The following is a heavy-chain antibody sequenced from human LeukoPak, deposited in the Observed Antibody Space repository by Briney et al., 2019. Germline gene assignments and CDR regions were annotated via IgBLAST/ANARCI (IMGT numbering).Heavy chain of an antibody. Sequence: PSETLSLTCTVSGGSISSYYWSWIRQPPGKGLEWIGYIYYSGSTNYNPSLKSRVTISVDTSKNQFSLKLSSVTAADTAVYYCARGVAGTVSGMLLTQDIWGQGTMVTVSS. D-gene: IGHD6-19*01. CDR1: GGSISSYY. J-gene: IGHJ3*02. CDR2: IYYSGST. V-gene: IGHV4-59*01. CDR3: ARGVAGTVSGMLLTQDI.